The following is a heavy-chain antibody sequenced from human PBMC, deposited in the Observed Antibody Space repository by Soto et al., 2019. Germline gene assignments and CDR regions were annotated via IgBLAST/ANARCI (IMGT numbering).Heavy chain of an antibody. CDR3: AKDHYTVTGNYWYIDL. CDR2: ISYDGSNK. V-gene: IGHV3-30*18. J-gene: IGHJ2*01. D-gene: IGHD4-17*01. CDR1: GFTFSSYG. Sequence: QVQLVESGGGVVQPGRSLRLSCAASGFTFSSYGMHWVRQAPGKGLEWVAVISYDGSNKYYADSVKGRFTISRDNSKNTLYLQMNSLRAEDTAVYYCAKDHYTVTGNYWYIDLWGRGTLVTVSS.